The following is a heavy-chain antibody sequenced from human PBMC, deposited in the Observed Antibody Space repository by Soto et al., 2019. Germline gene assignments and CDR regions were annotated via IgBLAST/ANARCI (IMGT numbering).Heavy chain of an antibody. D-gene: IGHD1-1*01. V-gene: IGHV4-34*01. CDR2: MSHSGGT. Sequence: QVQLQQWGAGLLKPSETLSLTCAVFGGSVNSGNYYWSWIRQPPGKGLEWIGEMSHSGGTHFNPSLTRPLTISVDTSKNHFSLKMRSVTAADTALYYCARVERGTATTVVDAFEIWGPGTMVTVSS. J-gene: IGHJ3*02. CDR3: ARVERGTATTVVDAFEI. CDR1: GGSVNSGNYY.